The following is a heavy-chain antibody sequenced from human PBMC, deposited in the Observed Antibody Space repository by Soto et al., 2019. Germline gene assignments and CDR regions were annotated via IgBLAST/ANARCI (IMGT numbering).Heavy chain of an antibody. V-gene: IGHV4-59*01. CDR1: GGASSRYY. J-gene: IGHJ6*02. CDR2: IYYSGST. Sequence: QVQLQESGPGLVKPSETLSLTCTVSGGASSRYYWRWIRQPPGKGLEWIGYIYYSGSTNYNPSLKSRVTISVDTSKNQFSLKLSSVTAADTAVYYCARAGYSRAGGGMDVWGQGTTVTVSS. CDR3: ARAGYSRAGGGMDV. D-gene: IGHD6-19*01.